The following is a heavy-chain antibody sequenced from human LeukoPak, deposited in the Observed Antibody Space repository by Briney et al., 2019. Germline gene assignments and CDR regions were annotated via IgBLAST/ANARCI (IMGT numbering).Heavy chain of an antibody. V-gene: IGHV3-23*01. CDR3: AKVSGGGLYYDGMDV. D-gene: IGHD1-14*01. J-gene: IGHJ6*02. CDR1: GFTFSSYA. Sequence: GGSLRLSCAASGFTFSSYAMSWVRQAPGKGLEWVSAISGSGGTTYYADSVKGRFTISRGSSKNTLYLQMNSLRAEDTAVYYCAKVSGGGLYYDGMDVWGQGTTVTVSS. CDR2: ISGSGGTT.